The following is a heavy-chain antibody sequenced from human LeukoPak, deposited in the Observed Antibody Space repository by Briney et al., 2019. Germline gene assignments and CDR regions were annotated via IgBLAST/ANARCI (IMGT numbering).Heavy chain of an antibody. Sequence: GASVKVSCKASGYTFTSYDINWVRQATGQGLEWMGWMNPNSGNTGYAQKFQGRVTMTRNTSISTAYMELSSLRSEDTAVYYCARSRGATIFGVVITFPQGNYYYGMDVWGQGTTVTVSS. CDR2: MNPNSGNT. CDR1: GYTFTSYD. CDR3: ARSRGATIFGVVITFPQGNYYYGMDV. V-gene: IGHV1-8*01. D-gene: IGHD3-3*01. J-gene: IGHJ6*02.